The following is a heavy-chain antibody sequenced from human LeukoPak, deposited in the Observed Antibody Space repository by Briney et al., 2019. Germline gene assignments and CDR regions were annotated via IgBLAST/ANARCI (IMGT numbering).Heavy chain of an antibody. V-gene: IGHV3-11*01. Sequence: PGGSLRLSCAASGFTFSDYYMSWIRQAPGKGPEWVSYISSSGSTIYYADSVKGRFTISRDNAKNSLYLQMNSLRAEDTAVYYCARDPRDSSGWYYFDYWGQGTLVTVSS. J-gene: IGHJ4*02. CDR3: ARDPRDSSGWYYFDY. CDR1: GFTFSDYY. CDR2: ISSSGSTI. D-gene: IGHD6-19*01.